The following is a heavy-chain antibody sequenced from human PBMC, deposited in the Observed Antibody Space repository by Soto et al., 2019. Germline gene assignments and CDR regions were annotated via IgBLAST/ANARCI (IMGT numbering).Heavy chain of an antibody. CDR2: ISYDGSNK. V-gene: IGHV3-30*18. CDR1: GFTFSSYG. D-gene: IGHD6-6*01. Sequence: PGGSLRLSCAASGFTFSSYGMHWVRQAPGKGLEWVAVISYDGSNKYYADSVKGRFTISRDNSKNTLYLQMNSLRAGDTAVYYCAKDSVSYYSSSSCDYWGQGTLVTVSS. CDR3: AKDSVSYYSSSSCDY. J-gene: IGHJ4*02.